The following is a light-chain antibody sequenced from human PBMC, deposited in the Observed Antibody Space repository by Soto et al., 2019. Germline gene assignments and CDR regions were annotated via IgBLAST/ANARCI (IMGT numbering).Light chain of an antibody. CDR1: ALPKQY. J-gene: IGLJ1*01. CDR3: QSADSSGTFSYV. V-gene: IGLV3-25*03. Sequence: SSELTQPPSVSVSPGQTARITCSGDALPKQYAYWYQQKPGQAPVVVMYKDSERPSGIPERFSGSTSGTTVTLTISGVQAEDEADYYCQSADSSGTFSYVFGTGTKLTVL. CDR2: KDS.